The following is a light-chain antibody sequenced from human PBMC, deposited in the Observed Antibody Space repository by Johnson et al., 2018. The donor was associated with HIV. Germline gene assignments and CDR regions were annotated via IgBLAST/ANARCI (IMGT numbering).Light chain of an antibody. Sequence: SVLTQPPSVSAAPGQKVTISCSGTNSNIGTYYVSWYQQLPGTAPKLLIYENNKRPSGIPDRFSGSKSGTSATLGITGLQTGDEADYYCGTWDSSLSARVFGTGTKVTVL. V-gene: IGLV1-51*02. J-gene: IGLJ1*01. CDR3: GTWDSSLSARV. CDR1: NSNIGTYY. CDR2: ENN.